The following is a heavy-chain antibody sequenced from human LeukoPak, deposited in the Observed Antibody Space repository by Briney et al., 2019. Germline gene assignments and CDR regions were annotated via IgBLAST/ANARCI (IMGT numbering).Heavy chain of an antibody. CDR3: ARATRGYDSGRDLDS. Sequence: ASVKVSCKASGYPFTSYCIHWVRQAPGQGLEWMGIINPSGGSTRYAQKFQGRVTMTRDTATSTGSMELSSLRSEDTAVYYCARATRGYDSGRDLDSWGQGTLVTVSS. CDR1: GYPFTSYC. J-gene: IGHJ4*02. D-gene: IGHD3-10*01. CDR2: INPSGGST. V-gene: IGHV1-46*01.